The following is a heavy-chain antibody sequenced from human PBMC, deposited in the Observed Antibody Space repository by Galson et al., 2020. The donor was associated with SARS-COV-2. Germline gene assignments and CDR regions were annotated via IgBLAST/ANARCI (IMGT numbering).Heavy chain of an antibody. V-gene: IGHV4-4*02. CDR2: IVHSGYT. D-gene: IGHD2-21*02. CDR1: GGSISSSDW. CDR3: SRIIVTAYYFAYMDV. Sequence: SETLSLTCAVSGGSISSSDWWGWVRQPPGKGREWIGEIVHSGYTNYNPSLKSRVTMSLDTSKNQFSLKLSSVTAADTALYYCSRIIVTAYYFAYMDVWGKGTTVTVSS. J-gene: IGHJ6*03.